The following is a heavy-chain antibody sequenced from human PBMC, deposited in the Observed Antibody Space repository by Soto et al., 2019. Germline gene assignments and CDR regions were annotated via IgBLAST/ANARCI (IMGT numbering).Heavy chain of an antibody. CDR2: IYYSGSA. J-gene: IGHJ4*02. CDR3: ARSAAAGTLFDY. D-gene: IGHD6-13*01. Sequence: WETLSLTGTVSGGSISRYYWSWIRQPPGKGLEWIGNIYYSGSANYNPSLKSRVTIPIETSKNNFSLKLSSVTAADTAVYYCARSAAAGTLFDYWGQGTLVTVSS. V-gene: IGHV4-59*01. CDR1: GGSISRYY.